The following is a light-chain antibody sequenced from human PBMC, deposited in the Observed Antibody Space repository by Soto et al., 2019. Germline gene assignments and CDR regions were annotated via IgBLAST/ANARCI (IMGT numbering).Light chain of an antibody. V-gene: IGKV3-20*01. Sequence: EIVLTQSPGTLSLSPGERATLSCWASQSVSGNFLAWYQVKPGQAPRLVVYGASTRASGFPDRFSGSGSGTDFTLTISRLEPEDFAMYYCQVYNSSPWTFGQWTKVDIK. J-gene: IGKJ1*01. CDR1: QSVSGNF. CDR2: GAS. CDR3: QVYNSSPWT.